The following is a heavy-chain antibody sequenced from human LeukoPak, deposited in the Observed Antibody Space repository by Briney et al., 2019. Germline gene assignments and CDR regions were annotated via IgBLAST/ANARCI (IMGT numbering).Heavy chain of an antibody. D-gene: IGHD6-19*01. Sequence: SETLSLTCTVSGASISSSYWSWIRQPPGKGLEWIADLHYSGSTNYNPSLKSRVATSVDTAKNQFSLQLSSVAAADTAVYYCARGYFNSSGYSNAFDIWGQGTMVTVSS. CDR1: GASISSSY. V-gene: IGHV4-59*12. CDR2: LHYSGST. J-gene: IGHJ3*02. CDR3: ARGYFNSSGYSNAFDI.